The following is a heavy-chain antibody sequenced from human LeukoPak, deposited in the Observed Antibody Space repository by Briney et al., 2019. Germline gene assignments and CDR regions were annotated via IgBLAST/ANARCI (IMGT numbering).Heavy chain of an antibody. CDR3: ARRGAGLNWFDP. CDR1: GGSISSSSYY. V-gene: IGHV4-39*01. J-gene: IGHJ5*02. CDR2: INYSGRT. D-gene: IGHD3-10*01. Sequence: PSETLSLTCTVSGGSISSSSYYWGWIRQPPGKGLEWIASINYSGRTYYNPSLKSRVTISIDTAKNQFSLRLSSVTAADTAVYYCARRGAGLNWFDPWGQGTLVTVSS.